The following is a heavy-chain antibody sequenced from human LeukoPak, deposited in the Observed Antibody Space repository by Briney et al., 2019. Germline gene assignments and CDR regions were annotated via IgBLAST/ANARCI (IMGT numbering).Heavy chain of an antibody. CDR3: AKGYTMYTAYYFDY. CDR1: GFTFSSYA. V-gene: IGHV3-23*01. J-gene: IGHJ4*02. CDR2: ISGSGGST. D-gene: IGHD3-10*02. Sequence: GGSLRLSCAASGFTFSSYAMSWVRQAPGKGLEWVSTISGSGGSTHFADSVKGRFTISRDNSKNTLYLQMNSLRAEDTAIYYCAKGYTMYTAYYFDYWGQGTLVTVSS.